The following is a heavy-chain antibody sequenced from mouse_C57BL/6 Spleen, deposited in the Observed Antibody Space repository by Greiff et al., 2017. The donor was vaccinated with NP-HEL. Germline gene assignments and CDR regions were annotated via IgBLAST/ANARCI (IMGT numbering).Heavy chain of an antibody. Sequence: VQLQQSGAELAKPGASVKLSCKASGYTFTSYWMHWVKQRPGQGLEWIGYINPSSGYTKYNQKFKDKATLTADKSYSTAYMQLSSLTYEDSAVYYGARRLTGTGYWGQGTTLTVSS. CDR3: ARRLTGTGY. V-gene: IGHV1-7*01. CDR1: GYTFTSYW. CDR2: INPSSGYT. D-gene: IGHD4-1*01. J-gene: IGHJ2*01.